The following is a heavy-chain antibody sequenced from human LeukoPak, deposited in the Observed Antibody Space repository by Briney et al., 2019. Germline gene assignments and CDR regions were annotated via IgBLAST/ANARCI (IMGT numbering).Heavy chain of an antibody. Sequence: GGSLRLSCAASGFTFDDYGMSWVRQAPGKGLEWVSGINWNGGSTGYADSVKGRFTISRDNAKNSLYLQMNSLRAEDTALYHCARVRGSGSYFEKSYYFDYWGQGTLVTVSS. CDR2: INWNGGST. CDR3: ARVRGSGSYFEKSYYFDY. J-gene: IGHJ4*02. D-gene: IGHD3-10*01. CDR1: GFTFDDYG. V-gene: IGHV3-20*01.